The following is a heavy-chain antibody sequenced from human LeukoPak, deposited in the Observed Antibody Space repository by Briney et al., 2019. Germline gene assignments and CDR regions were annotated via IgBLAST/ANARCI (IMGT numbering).Heavy chain of an antibody. CDR2: IYYSGST. J-gene: IGHJ3*02. Sequence: TSETLSLTCTVSGGSIRSGDYYWSWIRQPPGKGLEWIGSIYYSGSTYYNPSLKSRVTISVDTSKNQFSLKLSSVTAADTAVYYCARVGSGWYGGLAFDIWGQGTMVTVSS. D-gene: IGHD6-19*01. CDR3: ARVGSGWYGGLAFDI. CDR1: GGSIRSGDYY. V-gene: IGHV4-39*07.